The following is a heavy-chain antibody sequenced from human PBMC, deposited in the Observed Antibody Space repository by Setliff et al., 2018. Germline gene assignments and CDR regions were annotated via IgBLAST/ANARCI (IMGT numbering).Heavy chain of an antibody. CDR3: TTDSMFYFDSSGYHVLDY. V-gene: IGHV3-15*01. CDR2: IKSKTDGGTI. J-gene: IGHJ4*02. D-gene: IGHD3-22*01. CDR1: GFTFSKAW. Sequence: GGSLRLSCAASGFTFSKAWMSWVRQAPGKGLEWVGRIKSKTDGGTIDYAAPVKGRLTISRDDSKNTLYLQVNSLRSEDTAVYYCTTDSMFYFDSSGYHVLDYRGQGTLVTVSS.